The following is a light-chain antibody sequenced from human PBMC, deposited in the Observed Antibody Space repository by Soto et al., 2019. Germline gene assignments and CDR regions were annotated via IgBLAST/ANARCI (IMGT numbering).Light chain of an antibody. J-gene: IGLJ2*01. V-gene: IGLV2-14*01. CDR3: SSYTSSSTVV. CDR1: SSDVGGYNY. CDR2: DVS. Sequence: QSALTQPASVSGSPGQSITISCTGTSSDVGGYNYVSWYQQHPGKAPKLRIYDVSNRPSGVSNRFSGSKSGNTASLTISGLQAEDEADYYCSSYTSSSTVVFGGGTKVPVL.